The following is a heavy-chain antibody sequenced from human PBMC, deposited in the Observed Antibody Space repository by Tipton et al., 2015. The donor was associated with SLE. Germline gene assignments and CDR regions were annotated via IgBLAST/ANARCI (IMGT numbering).Heavy chain of an antibody. Sequence: SLRLSCAASGFTFSDYYMNWIRQAPGKGLEWVSYISGSGYYTNYADSVKGRFTISRDNSKNTLYVQMNSLRAEDTAVYFCAKLLFDWGQGTLVTVSS. CDR1: GFTFSDYY. D-gene: IGHD2-15*01. CDR3: AKLLFD. CDR2: ISGSGYYT. V-gene: IGHV3-11*03. J-gene: IGHJ4*02.